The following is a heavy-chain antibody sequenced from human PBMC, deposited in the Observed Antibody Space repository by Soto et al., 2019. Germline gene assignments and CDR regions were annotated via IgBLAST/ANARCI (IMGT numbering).Heavy chain of an antibody. V-gene: IGHV3-74*01. CDR3: ANAMTSVGATTKGDY. CDR1: GFTFSIYW. J-gene: IGHJ4*02. Sequence: EVQLVESGGGLVQPGGSLRLSCAASGFTFSIYWMHWVRQAPGKGPVWVSRISSDGSVTDYAGSVKGRFTISRDNAKNTLYLQMNSLRAEDTAVYYCANAMTSVGATTKGDYWGQGTLVTVSS. D-gene: IGHD1-26*01. CDR2: ISSDGSVT.